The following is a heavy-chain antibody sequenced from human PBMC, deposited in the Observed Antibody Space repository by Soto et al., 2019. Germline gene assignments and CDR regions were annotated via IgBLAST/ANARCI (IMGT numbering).Heavy chain of an antibody. CDR2: ISDSGGST. Sequence: EVHLLESGGGLVQPGGSLRLSCAASGFTFSTYAMSWVRQAPGKGLEWVSTISDSGGSTYYAASVKGRFTISRDNSKITLYLLMNSLSVADTDLYYCAKFHGSGTYYNFPDYWGQGTLVTVSS. CDR3: AKFHGSGTYYNFPDY. J-gene: IGHJ4*02. D-gene: IGHD3-10*01. V-gene: IGHV3-23*01. CDR1: GFTFSTYA.